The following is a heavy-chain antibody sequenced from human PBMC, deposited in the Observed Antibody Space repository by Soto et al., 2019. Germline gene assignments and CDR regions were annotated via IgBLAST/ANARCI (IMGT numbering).Heavy chain of an antibody. CDR2: IYYSGST. V-gene: IGHV4-39*01. Sequence: SETLSLTCTVSGGSISSSSYYWGWIRQPPGKGLEWIGSIYYSGSTYYNPSLKSRVTISVDTSKNQFSLKLSSVTAADTAVYYCARHVGGYCSGGSCYSLNWFDPWGQGTLVTVSS. J-gene: IGHJ5*02. CDR1: GGSISSSSYY. CDR3: ARHVGGYCSGGSCYSLNWFDP. D-gene: IGHD2-15*01.